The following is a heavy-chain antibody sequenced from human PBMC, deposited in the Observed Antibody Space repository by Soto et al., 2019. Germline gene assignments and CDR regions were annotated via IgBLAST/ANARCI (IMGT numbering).Heavy chain of an antibody. CDR3: VREAEIASVPLPYF. CDR2: ISAYNGNT. V-gene: IGHV1-18*01. J-gene: IGHJ4*02. CDR1: GYTFTNYG. D-gene: IGHD2-21*01. Sequence: QVQLVQSGAEVKEPGASVKVSCKASGYTFTNYGLTWVRQAPGQGLEWMGWISAYNGNTNYAQKLQGRVTMTRDTSTSTVYLELRSLNSDDPSVYSCVREAEIASVPLPYFWGQGTLVTVSS.